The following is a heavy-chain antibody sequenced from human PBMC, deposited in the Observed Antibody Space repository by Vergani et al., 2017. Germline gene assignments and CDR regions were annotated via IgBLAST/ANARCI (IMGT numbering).Heavy chain of an antibody. CDR2: IYPGDSDT. CDR3: ARSGLWDQLLSPHMDV. Sequence: EVQLVQSGAEVKKSGESLKISCKGSAYSFSSYWIGWVRQLPEKGLEWMGIIYPGDSDTRYSPSFQGQVTISADKSISTTYLQWSSLKASDTAMYYCARSGLWDQLLSPHMDVWGKGTTVTVSS. CDR1: AYSFSSYW. J-gene: IGHJ6*03. D-gene: IGHD2-2*01. V-gene: IGHV5-51*03.